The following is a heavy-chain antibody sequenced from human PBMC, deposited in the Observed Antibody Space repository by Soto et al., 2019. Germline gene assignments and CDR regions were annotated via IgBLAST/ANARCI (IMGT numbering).Heavy chain of an antibody. CDR3: GRGRSGQIVVFY. D-gene: IGHD5-12*01. V-gene: IGHV1-2*02. Sequence: ASVKVSCKASGYTFTGHYIHWVRQAPEQGPEWMGEIGPESGAARYAQKFQGRITMTRDMSITTVYMELNNLSPDDTAVYYCGRGRSGQIVVFYWGQGTPVTVSS. CDR1: GYTFTGHY. CDR2: IGPESGAA. J-gene: IGHJ4*02.